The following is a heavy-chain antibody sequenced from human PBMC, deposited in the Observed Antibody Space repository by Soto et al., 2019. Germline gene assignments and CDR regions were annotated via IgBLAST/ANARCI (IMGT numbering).Heavy chain of an antibody. J-gene: IGHJ6*03. V-gene: IGHV4-59*08. D-gene: IGHD6-13*01. CDR2: IYYSGST. Sequence: SQTLSLTWTVSGVSISSYYWSWIRQQPGKGLEWIGYIYYSGSTNYNPSLKSRVTISVDTSKNQFSLKLSSVTAADTAVYYCARRRYSRNYYYMDVWGKGTTVTVSS. CDR1: GVSISSYY. CDR3: ARRRYSRNYYYMDV.